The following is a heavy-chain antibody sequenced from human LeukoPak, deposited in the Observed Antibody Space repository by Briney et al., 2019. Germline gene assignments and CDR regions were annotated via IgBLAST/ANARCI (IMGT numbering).Heavy chain of an antibody. D-gene: IGHD1-26*01. CDR2: INHSGST. Sequence: PSETLSLTCAVYGGSFSGYYWSWIRQPPGKGLEWIGEINHSGSTNYNPSLKSRVTISVDTSKNQFSLKLSSVTAADTAVYYCARVAVGATSDYWGQGTLVTVSS. V-gene: IGHV4-34*01. J-gene: IGHJ4*02. CDR3: ARVAVGATSDY. CDR1: GGSFSGYY.